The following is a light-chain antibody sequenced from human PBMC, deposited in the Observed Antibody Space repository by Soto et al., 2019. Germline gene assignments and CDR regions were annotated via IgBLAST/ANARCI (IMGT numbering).Light chain of an antibody. V-gene: IGLV2-14*01. CDR2: DVT. J-gene: IGLJ1*01. Sequence: QSALTQPASVSGSPGQSITLLCTGTGSDFGIYNSVSWYQQHPGKAPKLMIHDVTNRPSGVSSRFSGSRSGNTASLTISGLQAEDEADYYCSSFTSSSSYVFGPGTKLTVL. CDR3: SSFTSSSSYV. CDR1: GSDFGIYNS.